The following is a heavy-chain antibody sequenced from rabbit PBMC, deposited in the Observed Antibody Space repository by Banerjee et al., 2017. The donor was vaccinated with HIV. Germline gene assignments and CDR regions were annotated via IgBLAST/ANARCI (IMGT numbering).Heavy chain of an antibody. D-gene: IGHD6-1*01. J-gene: IGHJ4*01. CDR2: IYTSSGST. CDR3: ARSSAGVGGYAYLEYFRL. CDR1: GIDFSSSYY. Sequence: QQQLEESGGGLVKPGGTLTLTCKASGIDFSSSYYMCWVRQAPGKGLELIACIYTSSGSTWYASWVNGRFTISRSTSLNTVDLKMTSLTAADTATYFCARSSAGVGGYAYLEYFRLRGPGTLVTVS. V-gene: IGHV1S43*01.